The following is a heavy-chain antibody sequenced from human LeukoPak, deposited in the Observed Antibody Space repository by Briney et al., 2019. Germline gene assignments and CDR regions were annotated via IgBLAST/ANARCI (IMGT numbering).Heavy chain of an antibody. CDR1: GVTLSSYA. Sequence: GGSLRLSCAASGVTLSSYAMSWARQAPGKGLEWVSGISSSGSGGNTYYADSVKGRFTISRDNSKNTLYLQMNSLRAEDTAVYYCARVQSAYYYYYGMDVWGQGTTVTVSS. J-gene: IGHJ6*02. V-gene: IGHV3-23*01. CDR3: ARVQSAYYYYYGMDV. CDR2: ISSSGSGGNT.